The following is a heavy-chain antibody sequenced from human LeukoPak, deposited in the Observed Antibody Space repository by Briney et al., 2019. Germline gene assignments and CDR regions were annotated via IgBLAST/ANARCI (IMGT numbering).Heavy chain of an antibody. CDR2: IYYSGST. J-gene: IGHJ3*02. CDR3: ARGWAFGGVIVIPWIDAFDI. Sequence: SQTLSLTCTVSGGSISSGGYYWSWIRQHPGKGLEWIGYIYYSGSTYYNPSLKSRVTISVDTSKNQFSLKLSSVTAADTAVYYCARGWAFGGVIVIPWIDAFDIWGQGTMVTVSS. V-gene: IGHV4-31*03. CDR1: GGSISSGGYY. D-gene: IGHD3-16*02.